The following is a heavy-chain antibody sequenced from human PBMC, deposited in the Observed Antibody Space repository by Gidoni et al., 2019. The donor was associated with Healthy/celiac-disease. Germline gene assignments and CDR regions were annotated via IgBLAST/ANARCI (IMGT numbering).Heavy chain of an antibody. CDR1: LSNARMG. J-gene: IGHJ6*02. CDR2: IFSNDEK. Sequence: LTLTCTSLSNARMGVSWIRQPPGKALEWLAHIFSNDEKSYRTSLKSRLTISKDTSKSQVVLTMTNMDPVDTATYYCARMGWDGASYYYYGMDVWGQGTTVTVSS. V-gene: IGHV2-26*01. CDR3: ARMGWDGASYYYYGMDV. D-gene: IGHD1-26*01.